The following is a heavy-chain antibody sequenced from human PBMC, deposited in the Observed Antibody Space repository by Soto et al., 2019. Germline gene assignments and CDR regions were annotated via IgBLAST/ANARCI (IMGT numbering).Heavy chain of an antibody. CDR3: AREDDGGDSLDV. Sequence: QVQLQQSGTGLVKPSQTLSLTCTVSGDSISSDYYHWTWIRQSPGKGLEWIGYIHHSGSILYNPSLKRRVTLSADTSKNQFSLHLTSVTAADTAVYFWAREDDGGDSLDVWGQGTTVTVSS. CDR2: IHHSGSI. V-gene: IGHV4-30-4*08. J-gene: IGHJ6*02. CDR1: GDSISSDYYH. D-gene: IGHD2-21*02.